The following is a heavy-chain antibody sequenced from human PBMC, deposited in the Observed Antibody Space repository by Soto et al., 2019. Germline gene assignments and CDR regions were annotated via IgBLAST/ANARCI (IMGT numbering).Heavy chain of an antibody. CDR3: ARDRHGMDV. V-gene: IGHV3-33*01. CDR2: LLYVGINK. CDR1: GFTFSSYG. J-gene: IGHJ6*02. Sequence: PGGSLRLSCAASGFTFSSYGMHWVRQAPGKGLEWVAVLLYVGINKYYADSVMGRFIFSRDNSKNLLYLQMNSLRAEDTAVYYCARDRHGMDVWGQGTTVTVSS.